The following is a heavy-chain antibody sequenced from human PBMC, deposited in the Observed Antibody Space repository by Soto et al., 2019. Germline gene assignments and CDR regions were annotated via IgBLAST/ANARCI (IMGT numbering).Heavy chain of an antibody. CDR2: IFYLGSS. J-gene: IGHJ5*02. CDR3: ARHSLALRKNNWFDH. Sequence: NPSETLSRTCTVSGDSIISSDFYWGWVRQPPGKGLEWIGSIFYLGSSYYNPSLKSRVTMSVDTSKNQFSLRLRSVTAADTALYFCARHSLALRKNNWFDHWGQGIMVTVSS. D-gene: IGHD3-3*02. CDR1: GDSIISSDFY. V-gene: IGHV4-39*01.